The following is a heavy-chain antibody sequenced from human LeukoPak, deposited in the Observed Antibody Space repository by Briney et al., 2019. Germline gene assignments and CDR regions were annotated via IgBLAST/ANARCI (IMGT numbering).Heavy chain of an antibody. V-gene: IGHV3-7*01. CDR2: IKQDGSEK. D-gene: IGHD2-2*01. CDR3: ARVGGGIVVVPAALENYYYMDV. CDR1: GFTFSSYW. J-gene: IGHJ6*03. Sequence: GGSLRLSCAASGFTFSSYWMSWVRQAPGKGLEWVANIKQDGSEKYYVDSVKGRFTISRDNAKNSLYLQMNSLRAEDTAVYYCARVGGGIVVVPAALENYYYMDVWGKGTTVTISS.